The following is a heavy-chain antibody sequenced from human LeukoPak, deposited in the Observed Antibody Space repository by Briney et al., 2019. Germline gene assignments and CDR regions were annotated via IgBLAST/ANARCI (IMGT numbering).Heavy chain of an antibody. V-gene: IGHV3-74*01. D-gene: IGHD3-16*01. Sequence: GSLRRSCAASGFTFSNYWMHWVRQAPGKGLVWVSRINSDSSITDYADSVKGRFTISRDNAKNTLYVQMNSLRAEDTAVYYCAREEAPVEGDDAFDFWGQGTMVTVSS. CDR1: GFTFSNYW. CDR3: AREEAPVEGDDAFDF. CDR2: INSDSSIT. J-gene: IGHJ3*01.